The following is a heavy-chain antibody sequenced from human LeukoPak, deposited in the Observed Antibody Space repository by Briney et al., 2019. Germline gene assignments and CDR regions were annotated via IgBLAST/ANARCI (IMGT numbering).Heavy chain of an antibody. CDR1: GYSITSTSF. CDR3: AREDGSSGYDDF. V-gene: IGHV4-38-2*02. D-gene: IGHD5-12*01. Sequence: SSETLSPTCSVSGYSITSTSFWAWIRQTPGKGLEWIGSINHLGSAYYNPSLESRVTISVDTSKNHFSLNLKSVTAADMAVYYCAREDGSSGYDDFWGQGTLVTVSS. J-gene: IGHJ4*02. CDR2: INHLGSA.